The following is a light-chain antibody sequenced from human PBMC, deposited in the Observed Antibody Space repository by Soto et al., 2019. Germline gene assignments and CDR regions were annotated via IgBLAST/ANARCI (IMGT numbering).Light chain of an antibody. CDR2: LNSDGSH. CDR1: SGHSSYA. V-gene: IGLV4-69*01. Sequence: QSVLTQSPSASASLGASVKLTCTLSSGHSSYAIAWHQQQPEKGPRYLMKLNSDGSHSKGDGIPDRFSGSSSGAERYLTISSLQSEYEADYYCQTWGTDIVVFGGGTKVTVL. CDR3: QTWGTDIVV. J-gene: IGLJ2*01.